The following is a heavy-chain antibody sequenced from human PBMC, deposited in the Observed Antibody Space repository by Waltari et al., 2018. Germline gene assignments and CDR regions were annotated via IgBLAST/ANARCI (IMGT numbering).Heavy chain of an antibody. CDR1: GFTFRAYW. CDR3: ARDVGNVGGNY. V-gene: IGHV3-7*01. CDR2: IKQDGSDI. D-gene: IGHD3-10*01. J-gene: IGHJ4*02. Sequence: EVQLVESGGGLVQPGGSLRLSCLAPGFTFRAYWLTWVRQAPGKGLEWVANIKQDGSDIYYADSVKGRFTISRDNAKNSLYLQMNSLRAEDTAVYYCARDVGNVGGNYWGQGTLVTVSS.